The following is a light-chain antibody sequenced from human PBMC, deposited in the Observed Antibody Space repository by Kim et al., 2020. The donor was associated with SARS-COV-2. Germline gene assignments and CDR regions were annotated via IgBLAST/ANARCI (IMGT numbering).Light chain of an antibody. Sequence: SPEERDTPSRTAPQRLSRRTLDWYQHKPGQAPRLSTYGASRRATGTPDRFSSAGSGTDFTLTISRLEPEEFAVYYCQQYGSAPGRFAPGTKVDIK. CDR2: GAS. V-gene: IGKV3-20*01. CDR3: QQYGSAPGR. J-gene: IGKJ3*01. CDR1: QRLSRRT.